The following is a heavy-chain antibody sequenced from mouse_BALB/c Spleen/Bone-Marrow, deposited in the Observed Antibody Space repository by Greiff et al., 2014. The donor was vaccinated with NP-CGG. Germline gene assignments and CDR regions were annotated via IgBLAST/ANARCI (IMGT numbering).Heavy chain of an antibody. Sequence: EVQRVESGGGLVKPGGSLKLSCAASGFTFSDYYMYWVRQTPEKRLEWVATISDGGSYTYYPDSVKGRFTISRDNAKNNLYLQMSSLKSVDTAMYYCARFYYYGSSYFDVWGAGTTVTVSS. CDR2: ISDGGSYT. CDR1: GFTFSDYY. CDR3: ARFYYYGSSYFDV. J-gene: IGHJ1*01. V-gene: IGHV5-4*02. D-gene: IGHD1-1*01.